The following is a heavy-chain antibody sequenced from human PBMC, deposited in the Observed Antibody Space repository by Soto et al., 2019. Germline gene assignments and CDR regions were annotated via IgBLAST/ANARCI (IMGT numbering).Heavy chain of an antibody. CDR3: ATDLYSGYVGTLRWFDP. Sequence: ASVKVSCKVSGYTLTELSMHWVRQAPGKGLEWMGGFDPEDGETIYAQKFQGRVTMTEDTSTDTAYMELSSLRSEDTAVYYCATDLYSGYVGTLRWFDPWGQGTLVTVSS. J-gene: IGHJ5*02. D-gene: IGHD5-12*01. CDR1: GYTLTELS. CDR2: FDPEDGET. V-gene: IGHV1-24*01.